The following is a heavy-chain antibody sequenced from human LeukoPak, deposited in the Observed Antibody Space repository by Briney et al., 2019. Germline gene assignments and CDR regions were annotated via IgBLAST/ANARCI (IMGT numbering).Heavy chain of an antibody. Sequence: GASVKVSCKASGGTFSSYAISWVRQAPGQGLEWMGRTIPILGIANYAQKFQGRVTITADKSTSTAYMELSSLRSEDTAVYYCARQWLRSAPSDFDYWGQGTLVTVSS. J-gene: IGHJ4*02. D-gene: IGHD5-12*01. CDR2: TIPILGIA. V-gene: IGHV1-69*04. CDR3: ARQWLRSAPSDFDY. CDR1: GGTFSSYA.